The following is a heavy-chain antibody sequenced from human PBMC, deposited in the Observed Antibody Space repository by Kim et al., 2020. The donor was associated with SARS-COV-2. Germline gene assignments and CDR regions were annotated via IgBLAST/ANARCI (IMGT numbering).Heavy chain of an antibody. J-gene: IGHJ4*01. Sequence: GGSLRLSCAASGFTFSSYGMHWVRQAPGKGLEWVAVISYDGSNKYYADSVKGRFTISRDNSKNTLYLQMNSLRAEDTAVYYCAKRKGITMVRGPFDYWG. CDR1: GFTFSSYG. CDR2: ISYDGSNK. V-gene: IGHV3-30*18. CDR3: AKRKGITMVRGPFDY. D-gene: IGHD3-10*01.